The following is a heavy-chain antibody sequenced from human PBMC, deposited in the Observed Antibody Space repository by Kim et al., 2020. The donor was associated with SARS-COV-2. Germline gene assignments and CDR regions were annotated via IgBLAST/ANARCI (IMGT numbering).Heavy chain of an antibody. J-gene: IGHJ6*02. Sequence: GGSLRLSCAASGFTFSDYYMSWIRQAPGKGLEWVSYISSSSSYTNYADSVKGRFTISRDNAKNSLYLQMNSLRAEDTAVYYCARVGYDYVWGSYRDYYYYYGMDVWGQGTTDTVSS. D-gene: IGHD3-16*02. CDR3: ARVGYDYVWGSYRDYYYYYGMDV. CDR1: GFTFSDYY. V-gene: IGHV3-11*05. CDR2: ISSSSSYT.